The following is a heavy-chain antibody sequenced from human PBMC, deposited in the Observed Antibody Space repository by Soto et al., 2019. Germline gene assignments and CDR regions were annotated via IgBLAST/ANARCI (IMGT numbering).Heavy chain of an antibody. D-gene: IGHD3-22*01. J-gene: IGHJ3*01. V-gene: IGHV3-7*01. CDR1: GFTFSTYW. CDR2: INQDGRAA. Sequence: GGSLRLSCAASGFTFSTYWMSWVRQTPGKGLEWVANINQDGRAAWYVDSVKGRFTISRDNAKKSLYLQMNSLRLEDTAVYYCARDPGYYYDSSGWIVWGQGTMVTVSS. CDR3: ARDPGYYYDSSGWIV.